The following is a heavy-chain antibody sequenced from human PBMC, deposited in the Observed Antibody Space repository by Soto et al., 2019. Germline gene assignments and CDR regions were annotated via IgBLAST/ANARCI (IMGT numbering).Heavy chain of an antibody. J-gene: IGHJ4*02. CDR2: ITYDGTSE. D-gene: IGHD1-1*01. CDR3: ARDSRRLQHGVIDV. Sequence: GGSLRLSCLAPGVTLRDYGMHWVRQAPGKGLEWLAVITYDGTSEYYADSVKGRFSISRDKPNNTVSLQMHSLGPADTATYYWARDSRRLQHGVIDVWGRVTLVTVSS. V-gene: IGHV3-30*03. CDR1: GVTLRDYG.